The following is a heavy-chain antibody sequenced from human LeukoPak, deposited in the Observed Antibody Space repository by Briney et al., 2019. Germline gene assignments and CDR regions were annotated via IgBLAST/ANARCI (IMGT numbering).Heavy chain of an antibody. V-gene: IGHV3-53*01. J-gene: IGHJ4*02. D-gene: IGHD6-19*01. CDR2: IYSGGST. CDR3: AKEPDDYSSGLTRPSDY. CDR1: GFTVSGNY. Sequence: PGGSLRLSCAASGFTVSGNYMSWVRQAPGKALEWVSVIYSGGSTYYADSVKGRFTISRDNSKNTLYLQINSLRAEDTAVYYCAKEPDDYSSGLTRPSDYWGQGTLVTVSS.